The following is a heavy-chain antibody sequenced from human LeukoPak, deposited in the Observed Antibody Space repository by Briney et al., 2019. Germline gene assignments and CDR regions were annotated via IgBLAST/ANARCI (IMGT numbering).Heavy chain of an antibody. CDR1: GFTFSNYA. CDR2: IIPMFGAA. D-gene: IGHD3-22*01. CDR3: AGDVLDYYDRSDYVT. Sequence: GESLRLSCAASGFTFSNYAISWVRQAPGQGLEWMGGIIPMFGAANYAQKFQGRVTIIADKSTSTAYMELSSLKSEDTAVYYCAGDVLDYYDRSDYVTWGQGTLVTVSS. J-gene: IGHJ4*02. V-gene: IGHV1-69*06.